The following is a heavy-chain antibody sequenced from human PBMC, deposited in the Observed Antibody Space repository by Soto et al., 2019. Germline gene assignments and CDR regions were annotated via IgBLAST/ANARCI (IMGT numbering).Heavy chain of an antibody. CDR2: ISTFNGNA. CDR1: GYTFSSNG. V-gene: IGHV1-18*04. CDR3: ARLHGYSSGWYDY. Sequence: QVQRVQSGAEVKKPGASVKVSCKASGYTFSSNGVSWVRQAPGQGLEWMGWISTFNGNAQYAQKFQGRVTMTTDTSTNTAYMELTSLSSDDTAVYYCARLHGYSSGWYDYWGQGTLVTVSS. J-gene: IGHJ4*02. D-gene: IGHD6-19*01.